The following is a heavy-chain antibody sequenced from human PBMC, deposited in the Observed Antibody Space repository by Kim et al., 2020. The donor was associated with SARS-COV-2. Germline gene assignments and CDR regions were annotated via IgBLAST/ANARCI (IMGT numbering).Heavy chain of an antibody. Sequence: YSNPTLTSRVTISIDTTKTPFSRKLSSVTAADTAVYYCARGRYFDWLLRYWGQGTLVTVSS. J-gene: IGHJ4*02. V-gene: IGHV4-39*07. CDR3: ARGRYFDWLLRY. D-gene: IGHD3-9*01.